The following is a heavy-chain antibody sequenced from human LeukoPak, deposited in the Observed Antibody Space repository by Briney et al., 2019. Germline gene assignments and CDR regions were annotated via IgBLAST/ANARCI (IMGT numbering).Heavy chain of an antibody. CDR2: INHSGST. CDR3: ARQGLTGRQGYFDL. J-gene: IGHJ2*01. Sequence: SETLSLTCAVYGGSFSGYYWSWIRQPPGKGLEWIGEINHSGSTNYNPSLKSRVTISVDTSKNQFSLKLSSVTAADTAVYYCARQGLTGRQGYFDLWGRGTLVTVSS. CDR1: GGSFSGYY. D-gene: IGHD7-27*01. V-gene: IGHV4-34*01.